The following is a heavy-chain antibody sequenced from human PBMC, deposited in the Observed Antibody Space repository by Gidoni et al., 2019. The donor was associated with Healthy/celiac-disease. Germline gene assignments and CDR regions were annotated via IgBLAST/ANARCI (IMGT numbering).Heavy chain of an antibody. CDR1: GFTVSSNY. CDR2: IYSGGST. CDR3: ARDLEYSSGWYDY. V-gene: IGHV3-66*01. D-gene: IGHD6-19*01. J-gene: IGHJ4*02. Sequence: VQLVESGGGLVQPGGSLRLSCAASGFTVSSNYMSWVRPAPGKGLEWVSVIYSGGSTYYADSVKGRFTISRDNSKNTLYLQMNSLRAEDTAVYYCARDLEYSSGWYDYWGQGTLVTVSS.